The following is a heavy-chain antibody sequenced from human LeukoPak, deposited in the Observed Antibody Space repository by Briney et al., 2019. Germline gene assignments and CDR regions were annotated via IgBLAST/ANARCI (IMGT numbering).Heavy chain of an antibody. CDR2: IYYSGST. D-gene: IGHD1-26*01. V-gene: IGHV4-61*05. CDR1: GYSISSSSYY. CDR3: ARWGSNSGSAWYFDY. J-gene: IGHJ4*02. Sequence: SETLSLTCTVSGYSISSSSYYWGWIRQPPGKGLEWIGYIYYSGSTNCNPSLKSRVTISVDTSKNQFSLKLSSVTAADTAVYYCARWGSNSGSAWYFDYWGQGTLVTVSS.